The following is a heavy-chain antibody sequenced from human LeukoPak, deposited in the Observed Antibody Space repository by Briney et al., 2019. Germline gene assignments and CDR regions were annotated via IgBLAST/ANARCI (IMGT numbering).Heavy chain of an antibody. CDR1: GGSFSGYY. CDR3: ARVRMRRDSWSGYSRPHYFVY. D-gene: IGHD3-3*01. V-gene: IGHV4-34*01. CDR2: INHSGST. J-gene: IGHJ4*02. Sequence: PSETLSLTCAVYGGSFSGYYWSWIRQPPGKGLEWIGEINHSGSTNYNPSLKSRVTISVDTSKNQFSLKLSSVTAADTAVYYCARVRMRRDSWSGYSRPHYFVYWGQGTLVTVSS.